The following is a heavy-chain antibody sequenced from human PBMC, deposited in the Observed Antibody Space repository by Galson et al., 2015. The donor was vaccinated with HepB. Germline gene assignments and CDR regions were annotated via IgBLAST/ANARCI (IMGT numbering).Heavy chain of an antibody. V-gene: IGHV1-8*01. CDR3: ARGRSRRQWLGRRWFDP. D-gene: IGHD6-19*01. Sequence: SVKVSCKASGYTFTSYDINWVRQATGQGLEWMGWMNPNSGNTGYAQKFQGRVTMTRNTSISTAYMELSSLRSEDTAVYYCARGRSRRQWLGRRWFDPWGQGTLVTVSS. J-gene: IGHJ5*02. CDR1: GYTFTSYD. CDR2: MNPNSGNT.